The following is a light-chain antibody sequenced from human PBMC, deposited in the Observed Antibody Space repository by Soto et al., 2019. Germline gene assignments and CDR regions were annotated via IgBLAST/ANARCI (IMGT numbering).Light chain of an antibody. CDR3: LQYINYPFT. Sequence: DIQMTQSPSTLSASVGDIVTITCRASQSIGGVLAWYQQKPGKAPKHLIYKSSLLESGVPSRFSGSGSGAEFTLTISSLQPDDFATYYCLQYINYPFTFGGGTKVEIE. V-gene: IGKV1-5*03. CDR1: QSIGGV. CDR2: KSS. J-gene: IGKJ4*01.